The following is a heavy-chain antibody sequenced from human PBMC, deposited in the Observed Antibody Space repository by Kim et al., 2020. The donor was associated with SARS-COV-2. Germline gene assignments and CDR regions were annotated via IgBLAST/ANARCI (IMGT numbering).Heavy chain of an antibody. CDR3: AKEGDLFGAESYYND. Sequence: ADSVKRRFTISRDNAKTSLYLDMNSLRADDTAVYYCAKEGDLFGAESYYNDWGQGTLVTVSS. J-gene: IGHJ4*02. D-gene: IGHD3-10*01. V-gene: IGHV3-11*05.